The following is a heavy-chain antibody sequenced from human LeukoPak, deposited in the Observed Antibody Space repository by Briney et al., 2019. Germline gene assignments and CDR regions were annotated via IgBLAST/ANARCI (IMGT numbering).Heavy chain of an antibody. CDR1: GFTFSSYA. Sequence: PGGSLRLSCAAPGFTFSSYAVSWVRQAPGKGLEWISTISGSGGSTYYVDSVKGRFTISRDNSKNTLYLQMNSLRAEDTAIYYCAKDQQSISYSPWGQGTLVTVSS. CDR2: ISGSGGST. V-gene: IGHV3-23*01. D-gene: IGHD4-11*01. J-gene: IGHJ5*02. CDR3: AKDQQSISYSP.